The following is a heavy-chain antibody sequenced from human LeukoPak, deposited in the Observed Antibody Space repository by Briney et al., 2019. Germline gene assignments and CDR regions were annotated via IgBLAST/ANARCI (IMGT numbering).Heavy chain of an antibody. CDR2: IYYSGST. CDR3: ARRPYSSGGSLFDY. D-gene: IGHD6-19*01. Sequence: PSETLSLTCTVSGGSISSSSYYWGWIRQPPGKGLEWIGSIYYSGSTYYNPSLKSRVTISVDTSKNQFSLKLSSVTAADTAVYYCARRPYSSGGSLFDYWGQGTLVTVSS. CDR1: GGSISSSSYY. J-gene: IGHJ4*02. V-gene: IGHV4-39*01.